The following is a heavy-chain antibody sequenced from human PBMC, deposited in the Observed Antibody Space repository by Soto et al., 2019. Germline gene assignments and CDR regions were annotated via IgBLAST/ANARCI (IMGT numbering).Heavy chain of an antibody. CDR2: ISFDGSNK. Sequence: QVQLVESGGGVVQPGRSLRLSCAASGFTFSSYAKHWVRQAPDKELEWVAVISFDGSNKYSADSVKGRFTISRDNSKNTLYLQMNSLRADDTAVYYCARGRSCLEYFQHWGQGTLVTVSS. CDR3: ARGRSCLEYFQH. J-gene: IGHJ1*01. D-gene: IGHD6-19*01. V-gene: IGHV3-30-3*01. CDR1: GFTFSSYA.